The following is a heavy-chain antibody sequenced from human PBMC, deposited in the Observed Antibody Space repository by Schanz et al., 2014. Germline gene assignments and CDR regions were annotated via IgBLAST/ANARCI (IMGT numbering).Heavy chain of an antibody. CDR2: INTGSGDT. V-gene: IGHV1-3*04. Sequence: QVHLVQSGAEVKRPGASVKVSCKASEYSFTSYSMHWVRQAPGQRLEWMGWINTGSGDTKYSQNLQGRVTITRDTSASTAYMELSSLRSEDTAVYSCARGIGGYGANNYFDYWGQGTLVTVSS. D-gene: IGHD5-12*01. CDR3: ARGIGGYGANNYFDY. J-gene: IGHJ4*02. CDR1: EYSFTSYS.